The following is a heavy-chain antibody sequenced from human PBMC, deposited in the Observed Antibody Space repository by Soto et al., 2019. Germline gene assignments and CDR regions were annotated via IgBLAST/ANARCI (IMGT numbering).Heavy chain of an antibody. V-gene: IGHV3-30-3*01. Sequence: QVQLVESGGGVVQPGRSLRLSCAASGFIFSSYAMHWVRQAPGKGLGWVAVISSDGSNRYCADSVGGRFTISRDNSENTVYLHMSSLTGDDTAVFYCAKAPWNLAHTHYFDFWGQGTLVTVSS. J-gene: IGHJ4*02. CDR1: GFIFSSYA. CDR3: AKAPWNLAHTHYFDF. D-gene: IGHD1-1*01. CDR2: ISSDGSNR.